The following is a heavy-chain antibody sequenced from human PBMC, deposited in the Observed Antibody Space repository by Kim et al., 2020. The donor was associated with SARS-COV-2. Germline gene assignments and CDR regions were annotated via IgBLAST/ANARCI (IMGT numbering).Heavy chain of an antibody. J-gene: IGHJ6*02. CDR3: ARGNMVRGVISLYYYYGMDV. V-gene: IGHV4-31*03. D-gene: IGHD3-10*01. CDR2: IYYSGST. CDR1: GGSVSSGGYY. Sequence: SETLSLTCTVSGGSVSSGGYYWSWIRQHPGKGLEWIGYIYYSGSTYYNPSLKSRVTISVDTSKNQFSLKLSSVTAADTAVYYCARGNMVRGVISLYYYYGMDVWGQGTTVTVSS.